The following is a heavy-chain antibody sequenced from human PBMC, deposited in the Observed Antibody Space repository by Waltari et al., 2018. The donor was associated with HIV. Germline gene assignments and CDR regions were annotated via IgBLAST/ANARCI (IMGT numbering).Heavy chain of an antibody. D-gene: IGHD2-2*01. CDR1: GFTANTFT. CDR3: ATPAAKGTWFDS. CDR2: SLPILGAP. V-gene: IGHV1-69*08. Sequence: QVQLVQSVDEVRKSGSSVKVSCKASGFTANTFTINWMRQAPGQGLAWGVRREWMGRSLPILGAPASSQKLKGRLTLSADTATSTAVLQLSSLRSDDTAVYYCATPAAKGTWFDSWGQGSQIIVSS. J-gene: IGHJ5*01.